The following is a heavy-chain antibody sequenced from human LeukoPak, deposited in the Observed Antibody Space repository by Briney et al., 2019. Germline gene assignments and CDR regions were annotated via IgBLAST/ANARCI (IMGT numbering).Heavy chain of an antibody. J-gene: IGHJ4*02. V-gene: IGHV3-30*04. CDR3: ARDPYGDYYFDS. CDR2: ISNDGSNK. Sequence: GGSLRLSCAASGFTFSAYTMHWVRQSPGKGLEWVVDISNDGSNKYYADSVQGRFTVSRDNSKYTLYLQMKSLKGEDTAVYYCARDPYGDYYFDSWGQGTLVSVSS. D-gene: IGHD4-17*01. CDR1: GFTFSAYT.